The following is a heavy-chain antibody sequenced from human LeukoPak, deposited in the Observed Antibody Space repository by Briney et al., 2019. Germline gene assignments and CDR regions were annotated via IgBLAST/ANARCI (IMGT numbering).Heavy chain of an antibody. V-gene: IGHV3-13*01. CDR3: ARSYDFWSGYYREGAFDI. CDR1: GFTFISYD. Sequence: QAGGSLRISCAASGFTFISYDMHWVRQATGKGLEWVSAIGTAGDTYYPGSVKGRFTISRENAKNSLYLQMNSLRAGDTAVYYCARSYDFWSGYYREGAFDIWGQGTMVTVSS. CDR2: IGTAGDT. J-gene: IGHJ3*02. D-gene: IGHD3-3*01.